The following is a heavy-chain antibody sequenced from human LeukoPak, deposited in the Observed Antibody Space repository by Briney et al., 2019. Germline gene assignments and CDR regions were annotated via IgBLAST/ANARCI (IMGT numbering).Heavy chain of an antibody. J-gene: IGHJ4*02. CDR3: AKFSGRRWLQLDGYYFDY. Sequence: SETLSLTCTITGGSDSDYYWSWIRQSPGKGLEWIGYIYHTGSTSYSPSLKSRVTISADTSQNQFSLKLSSVTAADTAVYYCAKFSGRRWLQLDGYYFDYWGQGTLVTVSS. CDR2: IYHTGST. CDR1: GGSDSDYY. D-gene: IGHD5-24*01. V-gene: IGHV4-59*02.